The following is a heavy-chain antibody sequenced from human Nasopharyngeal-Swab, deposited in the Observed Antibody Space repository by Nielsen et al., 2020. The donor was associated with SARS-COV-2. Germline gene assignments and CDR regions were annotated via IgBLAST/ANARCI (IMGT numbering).Heavy chain of an antibody. CDR1: GYTFTRYG. D-gene: IGHD2-2*01. CDR3: ARGEPIFVVVPAANGGDYFDY. J-gene: IGHJ4*02. CDR2: ISAYNGNT. V-gene: IGHV1-18*01. Sequence: ASVNVSFQSSGYTFTRYGISWLRQAPGQGLDWMGWISAYNGNTNYAQKLQGGVTMTTDTSTSTAYMELRSLRSDDTAVYYCARGEPIFVVVPAANGGDYFDYWGQGTLVTVSS.